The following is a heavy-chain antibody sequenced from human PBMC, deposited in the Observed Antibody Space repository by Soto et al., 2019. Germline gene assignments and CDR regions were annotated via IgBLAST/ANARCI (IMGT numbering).Heavy chain of an antibody. CDR3: AGASLSGHDFRSGYFTSYYYYGMDV. CDR1: AFTFSSYG. CDR2: ISSDGTNK. J-gene: IGHJ6*02. Sequence: QVQLVESGGGVVQPGRSLRLSCAASAFTFSSYGMHWVRQAPGKGLEWVSVISSDGTNKYYADSVKGRFTISRDNSKNSLFLQVNSLRAEDTAVYYCAGASLSGHDFRSGYFTSYYYYGMDVWGQGTTVTVSS. D-gene: IGHD3-3*01. V-gene: IGHV3-30-3*01.